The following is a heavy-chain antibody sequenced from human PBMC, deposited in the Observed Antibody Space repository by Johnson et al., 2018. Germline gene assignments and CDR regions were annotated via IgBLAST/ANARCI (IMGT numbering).Heavy chain of an antibody. J-gene: IGHJ2*01. CDR2: ISSSSSYI. D-gene: IGHD3-10*01. V-gene: IGHV3-21*01. Sequence: VQLVQSGGGLVKPGGSLRLSCAASGFTFSSYSMNWVRQAPGKGLEWVSSISSSSSYIYYADSVTGRFTIPRDNAKNSLYLQMNSLRAEDTALYYCASYYYGSGTWYFDLWGRGTLVTVSS. CDR3: ASYYYGSGTWYFDL. CDR1: GFTFSSYS.